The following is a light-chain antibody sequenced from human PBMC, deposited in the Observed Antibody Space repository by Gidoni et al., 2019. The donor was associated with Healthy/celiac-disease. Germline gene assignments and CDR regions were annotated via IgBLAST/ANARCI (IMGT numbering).Light chain of an antibody. CDR2: DAS. CDR3: QQRSNWLSLT. CDR1: QSVSSY. V-gene: IGKV3-11*01. J-gene: IGKJ4*01. Sequence: EIVLTPSPATLSSAPGERATLSCRASQSVSSYLAWYQQKPGQAPRLRIYDASNRATGIPARFSGSGSGTDFTLTISSLEPEDFAVYYCQQRSNWLSLTFGGGTKVEIK.